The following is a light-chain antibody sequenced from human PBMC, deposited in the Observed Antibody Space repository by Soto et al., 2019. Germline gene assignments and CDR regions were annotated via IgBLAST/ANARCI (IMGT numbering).Light chain of an antibody. V-gene: IGLV1-44*01. CDR1: SSNVAINP. Sequence: QSVLTQPPSVSGTPGQRVTMSWSGSSSNVAINPVNWYQHLPGAAPRLLIYETDRRSSGVPDRFSASKSGTSASLAISGLTSEDEADYYCEAWDETLDGLYVFGTGTKATVL. CDR2: ETD. CDR3: EAWDETLDGLYV. J-gene: IGLJ1*01.